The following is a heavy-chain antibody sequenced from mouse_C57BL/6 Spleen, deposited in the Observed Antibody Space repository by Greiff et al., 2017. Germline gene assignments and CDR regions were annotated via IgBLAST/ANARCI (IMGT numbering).Heavy chain of an antibody. CDR3: ARGGSIHYAMDY. Sequence: EVKLVESEGGLVQPGSSMKLSCTASGFTFSDYYMAWVRQVPEKGLEWVANINYDGSSTYYLDSLKSRFIISRDNAKNILYLQMSSLKSEDTATYYCARGGSIHYAMDYWGQGTSVTVSS. D-gene: IGHD1-1*01. V-gene: IGHV5-16*01. J-gene: IGHJ4*01. CDR1: GFTFSDYY. CDR2: INYDGSST.